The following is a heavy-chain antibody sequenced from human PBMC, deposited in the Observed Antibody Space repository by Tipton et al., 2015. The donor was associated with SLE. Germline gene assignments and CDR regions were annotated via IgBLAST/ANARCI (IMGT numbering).Heavy chain of an antibody. CDR2: IRSKAYGGTT. D-gene: IGHD3-10*01. V-gene: IGHV3-49*04. Sequence: SLRLSCTASGFTFGDYAMSWVRQAPGKGLEWVGFIRSKAYGGTTEYAASVKGRFTISRDDSKSIAYLQMNSLKTEDTAVYYCTREPGGGSGSHRSFDIWGQGTMVTVSS. CDR3: TREPGGGSGSHRSFDI. CDR1: GFTFGDYA. J-gene: IGHJ3*02.